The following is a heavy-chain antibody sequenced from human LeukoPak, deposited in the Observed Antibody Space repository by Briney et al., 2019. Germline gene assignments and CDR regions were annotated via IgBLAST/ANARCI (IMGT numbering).Heavy chain of an antibody. CDR1: GGTFSSYA. D-gene: IGHD3-22*01. CDR3: AREFPAYYYDSSTSAHFDY. V-gene: IGHV1-69*13. Sequence: ASVKVCCKASGGTFSSYAISWVRQAPGQGLEWMGGIIPIVGTANYAQKFQGRVTITADESTSTAYMELSSLRSEDTAVYYCAREFPAYYYDSSTSAHFDYWGQGTLVTVSS. CDR2: IIPIVGTA. J-gene: IGHJ4*02.